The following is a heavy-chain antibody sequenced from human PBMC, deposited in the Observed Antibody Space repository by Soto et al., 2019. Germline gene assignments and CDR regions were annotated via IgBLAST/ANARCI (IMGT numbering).Heavy chain of an antibody. Sequence: SETLSLTCTVSGGSISSGGYYWSWIRQHPGKGLEWIGYIYYSGSTYYKPSLKSRVTISVNTSKNQFFLKLSSGTAADTAVYYCARARSVAANWFDPWGQGTLVTVSS. D-gene: IGHD2-15*01. CDR2: IYYSGST. V-gene: IGHV4-31*03. CDR3: ARARSVAANWFDP. J-gene: IGHJ5*01. CDR1: GGSISSGGYY.